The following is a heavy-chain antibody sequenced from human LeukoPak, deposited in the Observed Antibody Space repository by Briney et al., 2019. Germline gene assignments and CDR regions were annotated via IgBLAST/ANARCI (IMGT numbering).Heavy chain of an antibody. V-gene: IGHV1-69*13. J-gene: IGHJ4*02. CDR2: IIPIFGTA. Sequence: ASVKVSCKASGGTFSIYAISWVRQAPGQGLEWMGGIIPIFGTANYAQKFRGRVTITADESTSTAYMELSSLRSEDTAVYYCARRGIAAAGPIDYWGQGTLVTVSS. CDR3: ARRGIAAAGPIDY. CDR1: GGTFSIYA. D-gene: IGHD6-13*01.